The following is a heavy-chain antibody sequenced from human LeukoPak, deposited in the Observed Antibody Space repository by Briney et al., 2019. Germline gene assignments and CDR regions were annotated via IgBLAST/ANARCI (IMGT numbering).Heavy chain of an antibody. D-gene: IGHD3-3*01. J-gene: IGHJ4*02. V-gene: IGHV3-53*01. CDR1: GFTVSSNY. CDR3: ARGIGVLRFLEWLPYFDY. Sequence: GGSLRLSCAASGFTVSSNYMSWVRQAPGKGLEWVSVSYSGGSTYYADSVKGRFTISRDNSKNTLYLQMNSLRAEDTAVYYCARGIGVLRFLEWLPYFDYWGQGTLVTVSS. CDR2: SYSGGST.